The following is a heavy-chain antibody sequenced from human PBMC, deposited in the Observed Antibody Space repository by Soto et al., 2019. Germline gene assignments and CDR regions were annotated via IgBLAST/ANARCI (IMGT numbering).Heavy chain of an antibody. CDR2: IYHSGST. V-gene: IGHV4-34*01. J-gene: IGHJ4*02. D-gene: IGHD3-10*01. Sequence: PSETLSLTCAVYGGSFSGDYWSWIRQPPGKGLEWIGEIYHSGSTNYNPSLKSRVTISVDKSKNQFSLKLTSVTAADTAVYYCASVPRGVYFDFWGQGTLVTVS. CDR3: ASVPRGVYFDF. CDR1: GGSFSGDY.